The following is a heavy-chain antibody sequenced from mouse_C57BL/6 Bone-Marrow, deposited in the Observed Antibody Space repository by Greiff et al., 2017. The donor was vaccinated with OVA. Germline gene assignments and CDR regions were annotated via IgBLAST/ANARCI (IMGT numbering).Heavy chain of an antibody. V-gene: IGHV5-4*01. Sequence: EVQGVESGGGLVKPGGSLKLSCAASGFTFSSYAMSWVRQTPEKRLEWVATISDGGSYTYYPDNVQGRFTISRDNAKNNLYLQMSHLKSEDTAMYYWEREETLYSNCGSGYAMDYWGQGTSVTVSS. J-gene: IGHJ4*01. CDR1: GFTFSSYA. CDR2: ISDGGSYT. CDR3: EREETLYSNCGSGYAMDY. D-gene: IGHD2-5*01.